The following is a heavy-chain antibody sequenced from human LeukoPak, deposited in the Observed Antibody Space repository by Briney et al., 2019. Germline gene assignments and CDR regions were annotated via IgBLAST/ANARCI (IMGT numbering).Heavy chain of an antibody. D-gene: IGHD5-18*01. Sequence: PSETLSLTGTVSGGSISSYYWSWIRQPPGKGLEWIGCIYYSGSTNYNPSLKSRVTISVDTSKNQFSLKLSSVTAADTAVYSCARHVGYSSGFDYWGQGTLVTVSS. CDR2: IYYSGST. J-gene: IGHJ4*02. CDR1: GGSISSYY. V-gene: IGHV4-59*08. CDR3: ARHVGYSSGFDY.